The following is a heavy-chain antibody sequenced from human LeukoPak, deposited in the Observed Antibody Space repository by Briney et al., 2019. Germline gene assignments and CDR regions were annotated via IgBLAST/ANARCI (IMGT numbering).Heavy chain of an antibody. CDR3: ARHDYGDYGPFDC. CDR2: IYYSGST. V-gene: IGHV4-39*01. Sequence: PSETLSLTCAVYGGSFSGYYWGWIRQPPGKGLEWIGTIYYSGSTYYNTSLKSRVTISVDMSNNQFSLKLNSVTAADTAVYFCARHDYGDYGPFDCWGQGTLVTVSS. J-gene: IGHJ4*02. D-gene: IGHD4-17*01. CDR1: GGSFSGYY.